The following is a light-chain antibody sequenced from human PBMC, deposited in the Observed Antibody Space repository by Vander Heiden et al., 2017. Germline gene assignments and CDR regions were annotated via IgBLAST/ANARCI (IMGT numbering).Light chain of an antibody. Sequence: DIVLTQTPCTLSLSLGERATLSCRASQSVSSSYLAWYQQNPGQAPRLLIYGASSRATGIPDRFSGSGSVTDFTLTISRLEPEDFAVYYCQQEGSSPITFGQGTELDIK. CDR3: QQEGSSPIT. J-gene: IGKJ5*01. CDR2: GAS. V-gene: IGKV3-20*01. CDR1: QSVSSSY.